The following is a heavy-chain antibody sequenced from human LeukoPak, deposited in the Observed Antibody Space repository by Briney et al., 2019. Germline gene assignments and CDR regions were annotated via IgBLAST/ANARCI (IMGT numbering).Heavy chain of an antibody. CDR2: INTANDDT. V-gene: IGHV1-3*03. CDR1: GGTFSSYA. CDR3: ASEAGTGYSPFFSY. D-gene: IGHD3-9*01. Sequence: ASVNVSCKASGGTFSSYAISWVRPAPGQGLEWMGWINTANDDTKYSPEFQGRVTITTDTSASTAYMELSSLRSEDMAVYYCASEAGTGYSPFFSYWGQGTLVAVSS. J-gene: IGHJ4*02.